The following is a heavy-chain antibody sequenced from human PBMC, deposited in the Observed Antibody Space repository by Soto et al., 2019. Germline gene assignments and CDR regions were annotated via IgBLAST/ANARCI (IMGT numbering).Heavy chain of an antibody. CDR3: TSFGYSRTCYCYFGIDV. V-gene: IGHV3-15*01. D-gene: IGHD6-13*01. Sequence: GALRLSCAASGFTFSNAWMSWVRPAPGKGLEWVGRIKSKTDGGTTDYAAPVKGRFTISRDDSKNTLYLQMKSLKTEDTAVYYCTSFGYSRTCYCYFGIDVWGQGTTVTVSS. CDR2: IKSKTDGGTT. CDR1: GFTFSNAW. J-gene: IGHJ6*02.